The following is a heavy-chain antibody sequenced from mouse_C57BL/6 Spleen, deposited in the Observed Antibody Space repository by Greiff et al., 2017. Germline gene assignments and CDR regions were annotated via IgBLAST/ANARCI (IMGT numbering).Heavy chain of an antibody. J-gene: IGHJ2*01. D-gene: IGHD3-2*02. CDR3: ARDQGDYYFDY. CDR2: ISDGGSYT. CDR1: GFTFSSYA. Sequence: EVKLVESGGGLVKPGGSLKLSCAASGFTFSSYAMSWVRQTPEKRLEWVATISDGGSYTYYPDNVKGRFTISRDNAKNNLYLQMSHLKSEDTAMYYCARDQGDYYFDYWGQGTTRTVSS. V-gene: IGHV5-4*01.